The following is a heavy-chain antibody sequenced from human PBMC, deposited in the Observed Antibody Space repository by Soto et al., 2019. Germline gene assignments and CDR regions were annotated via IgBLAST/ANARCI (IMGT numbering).Heavy chain of an antibody. CDR1: GFTFSSHY. Sequence: QAHLVESGGGVVQPGRSLTLSCAVSGFTFSSHYMHWVRQAPGKGLEWVALISSDGNSKYYADSVKGRFTTSRDNSKNPMYLQMNRLRVEDKAVYYWARDDEGGSDCDLGYWGQGALVTVSS. CDR2: ISSDGNSK. J-gene: IGHJ4*02. CDR3: ARDDEGGSDCDLGY. D-gene: IGHD1-26*01. V-gene: IGHV3-30-3*01.